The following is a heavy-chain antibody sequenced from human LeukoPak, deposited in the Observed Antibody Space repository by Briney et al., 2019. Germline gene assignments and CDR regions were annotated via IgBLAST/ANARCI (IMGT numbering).Heavy chain of an antibody. CDR1: GFSFNRYA. Sequence: GGSLRLSCEASGFSFNRYAVAWVRQVPGKGLEWVSSISGTGGRTFFADSVKGRFTMSRDNSVFLHPNSLRAEDTALYYCAQSTSMRYFFDLWGRGTLVIVSS. V-gene: IGHV3-23*01. CDR3: AQSTSMRYFFDL. CDR2: ISGTGGRT. D-gene: IGHD2/OR15-2a*01. J-gene: IGHJ2*01.